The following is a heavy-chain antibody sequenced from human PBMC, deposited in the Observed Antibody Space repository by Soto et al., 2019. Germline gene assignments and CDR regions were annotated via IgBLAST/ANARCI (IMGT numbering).Heavy chain of an antibody. D-gene: IGHD3-10*01. Sequence: EVQLVESGGGLVKPGGSLRLYCAASGFTFSSHSMNWVRQAPGKGLEWVSSITSSSIYIYYADSVKGRFTISRDNAKNSLYLQMNSLRPEDTAVYFCARDRRWGVRGDSLGYWGQGSQVIVSS. CDR2: ITSSSIYI. J-gene: IGHJ4*02. V-gene: IGHV3-21*01. CDR1: GFTFSSHS. CDR3: ARDRRWGVRGDSLGY.